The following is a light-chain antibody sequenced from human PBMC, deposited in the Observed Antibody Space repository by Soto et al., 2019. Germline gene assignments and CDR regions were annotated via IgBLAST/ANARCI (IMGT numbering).Light chain of an antibody. J-gene: IGLJ3*02. V-gene: IGLV1-51*01. CDR2: DTN. Sequence: QSVLTQPPPSVSAAPGQKVTISCSGSSSIIGSNYVSWYQQFPGTAPRLVIYDTNMRPSEIPDRFSASKSGTSATLVITGLQTGDEADYYCGTWDTSLSRSVVFGGGTKVTVL. CDR3: GTWDTSLSRSVV. CDR1: SSIIGSNY.